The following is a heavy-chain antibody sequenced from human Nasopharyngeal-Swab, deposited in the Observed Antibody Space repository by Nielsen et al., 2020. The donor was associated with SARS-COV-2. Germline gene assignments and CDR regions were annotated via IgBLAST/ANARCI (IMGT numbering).Heavy chain of an antibody. D-gene: IGHD6-19*01. CDR1: GGTFSSYA. J-gene: IGHJ6*02. V-gene: IGHV1-69*13. CDR2: IIPIFGTA. CDR3: ARVGGGWELNYYYGMDV. Sequence: SVKVSCKASGGTFSSYAISWVRQAPGQGLEWMGGIIPIFGTANYAQKFQGRVTITADESTSTAYMELSSLRSEDTAVYYCARVGGGWELNYYYGMDVWGQGTTVTVSS.